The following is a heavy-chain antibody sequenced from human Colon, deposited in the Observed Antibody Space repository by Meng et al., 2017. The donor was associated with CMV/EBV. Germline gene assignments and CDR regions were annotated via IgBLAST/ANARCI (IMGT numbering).Heavy chain of an antibody. J-gene: IGHJ3*02. CDR1: GYSISSGYF. D-gene: IGHD3-16*01. CDR2: GYHSGFT. Sequence: SETLSLTCNVSGYSISSGYFWGWIRQPPGKGLEWVAIGYHSGFTSYNPSLESRVTMSADTSKNHFSLKLTSVTAADSAVYYCARVRVDYGGDAFDIWGKGTKVTVSS. V-gene: IGHV4-38-2*02. CDR3: ARVRVDYGGDAFDI.